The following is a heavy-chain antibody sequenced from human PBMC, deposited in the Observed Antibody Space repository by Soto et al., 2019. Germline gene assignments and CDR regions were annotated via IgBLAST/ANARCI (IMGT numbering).Heavy chain of an antibody. Sequence: PSETLSLTCTVSGGSISSYYWSWIRQPAGKGLEWIGRIYTSGSTNYNPSLRGRLTISLDTSKNQFSLRLGSVTSADTAVYYCARGLAPTIFGTVPTPNWFDPWGQGTLVTVSS. CDR2: IYTSGST. V-gene: IGHV4-4*07. J-gene: IGHJ5*02. D-gene: IGHD3-3*01. CDR3: ARGLAPTIFGTVPTPNWFDP. CDR1: GGSISSYY.